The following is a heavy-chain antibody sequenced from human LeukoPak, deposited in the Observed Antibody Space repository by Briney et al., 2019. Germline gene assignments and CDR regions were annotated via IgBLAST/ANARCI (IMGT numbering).Heavy chain of an antibody. Sequence: GGSLRLSCAASGFKFDAYPMSWVRQAPGKGLEWVSAISGSGGSTYYADSVKGRFTISRDNSKNTLYLQMNSLRAEDTAVYYCAKWSYDSSGYYYVHDAFDIWGQGTMVTASS. D-gene: IGHD3-22*01. CDR3: AKWSYDSSGYYYVHDAFDI. J-gene: IGHJ3*02. CDR1: GFKFDAYP. V-gene: IGHV3-23*01. CDR2: ISGSGGST.